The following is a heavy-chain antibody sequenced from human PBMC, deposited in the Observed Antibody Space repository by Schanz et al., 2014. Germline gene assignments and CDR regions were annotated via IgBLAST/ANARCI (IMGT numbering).Heavy chain of an antibody. CDR3: ARVHMATYHYNSLVAFDI. J-gene: IGHJ3*02. D-gene: IGHD3-10*01. V-gene: IGHV1-18*01. CDR2: INSHTGIT. Sequence: KKPAASVKASCKASGYIFGSHVMTRVRQAPGQGPEWMVWINSHTGITQSAQKCQGRVIMTRDTVPTTVHLELTRLRTEDTAIYYCARVHMATYHYNSLVAFDIWGQGTRVAVSS. CDR1: GYIFGSHV.